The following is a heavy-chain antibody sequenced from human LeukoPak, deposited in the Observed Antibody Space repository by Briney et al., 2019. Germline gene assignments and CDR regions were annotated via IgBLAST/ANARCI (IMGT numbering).Heavy chain of an antibody. CDR1: GFNFGSYS. CDR2: IKQDGSEK. V-gene: IGHV3-7*01. Sequence: GGSLRLSCAASGFNFGSYSMTWVRQAPGKGLEWVANIKQDGSEKYYVDSVKGRFTISRDNAKNSLYLQMNSLRAEDTAVYYCARARAYYYGSGSDYWGQGTLVSVSS. J-gene: IGHJ4*02. CDR3: ARARAYYYGSGSDY. D-gene: IGHD3-10*01.